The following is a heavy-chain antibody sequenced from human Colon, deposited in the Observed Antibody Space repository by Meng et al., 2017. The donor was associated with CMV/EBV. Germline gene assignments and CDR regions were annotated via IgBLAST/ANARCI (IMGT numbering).Heavy chain of an antibody. CDR3: ARDGGRFMNQ. CDR1: GFTFSSYT. Sequence: GESLKISCAASGFTFSSYTMNWVRQAPGKGLEWVSYISSTSSAIYYADSVKGRFTISRDNAKNSLYLQMTSLRADDTAVYYCARDGGRFMNQWGQGTSVTVSS. CDR2: ISSTSSAI. D-gene: IGHD3-16*01. J-gene: IGHJ6*02. V-gene: IGHV3-48*04.